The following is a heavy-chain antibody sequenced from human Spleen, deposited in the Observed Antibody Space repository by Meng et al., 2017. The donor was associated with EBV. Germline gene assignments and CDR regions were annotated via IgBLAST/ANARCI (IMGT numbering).Heavy chain of an antibody. CDR3: ARGGYGTNYFDP. J-gene: IGHJ5*02. CDR2: INHRGSA. V-gene: IGHV4-34*01. D-gene: IGHD4/OR15-4a*01. Sequence: QVQLQQWGAGLLKPSETLSLTCAVDGGSFTTYYWTWIRQPPGKGLEWIGEINHRGSAHYNPSLKSRVTMSIDTSKNQFSLNLRSATAADAAVYFCARGGYGTNYFDPWGQGTLVTVSS. CDR1: GGSFTTYY.